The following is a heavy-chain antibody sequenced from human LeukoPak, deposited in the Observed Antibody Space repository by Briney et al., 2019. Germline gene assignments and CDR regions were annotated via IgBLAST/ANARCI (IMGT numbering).Heavy chain of an antibody. J-gene: IGHJ4*02. Sequence: SGPTLVKPTQTLTLTCTFSGFSLSTSITGVIWIRQPPGKALEWIALIYWDDSNVYSPSLKSRLTFTKDISKNQVVLTMANVDPVDTATYYCAHGRGWLSDYWGQGTRVTVSS. D-gene: IGHD3-22*01. CDR3: AHGRGWLSDY. V-gene: IGHV2-5*02. CDR1: GFSLSTSITG. CDR2: IYWDDSN.